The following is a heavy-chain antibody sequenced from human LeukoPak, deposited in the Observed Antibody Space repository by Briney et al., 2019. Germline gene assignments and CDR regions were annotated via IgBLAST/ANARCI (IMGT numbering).Heavy chain of an antibody. D-gene: IGHD5-12*01. Sequence: GGSLRLSCAASGFPFSSYAMSWVRQAPGKGLEWVSAISGSGDSTYYADSVKGRFTISRDNSKNTLYLQMNSLRAEDTAVYYCARGPSGYHNTGGQGTLVTVSS. J-gene: IGHJ4*02. CDR3: ARGPSGYHNT. CDR2: ISGSGDST. V-gene: IGHV3-23*01. CDR1: GFPFSSYA.